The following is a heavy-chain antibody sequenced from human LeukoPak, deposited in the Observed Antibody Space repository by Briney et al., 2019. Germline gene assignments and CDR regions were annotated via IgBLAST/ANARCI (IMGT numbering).Heavy chain of an antibody. J-gene: IGHJ4*02. Sequence: GGSLRLYCAASGFTFSSYEMNWVRQAPGKGLEWVSYISSSGSTIYYSDSVKGRFTISRDNAKNSLCLQMNSLRDEDTAVYYCARDLNFSYWGQGTLVTVSS. D-gene: IGHD2/OR15-2a*01. CDR2: ISSSGSTI. V-gene: IGHV3-48*03. CDR3: ARDLNFSY. CDR1: GFTFSSYE.